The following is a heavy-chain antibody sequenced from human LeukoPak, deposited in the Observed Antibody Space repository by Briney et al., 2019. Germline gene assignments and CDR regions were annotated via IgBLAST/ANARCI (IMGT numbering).Heavy chain of an antibody. V-gene: IGHV1-2*02. D-gene: IGHD2-8*01. J-gene: IGHJ4*02. Sequence: EASVKVSCKASGYTFTGYYIHWVRQAPGQGLEWMGWINADNGGTHYAEKFQGRVTMTRDTSISTAYMELSRLTSDDTALYYCARGHCTNAVCRTFDYWGQGTLVTVSS. CDR2: INADNGGT. CDR1: GYTFTGYY. CDR3: ARGHCTNAVCRTFDY.